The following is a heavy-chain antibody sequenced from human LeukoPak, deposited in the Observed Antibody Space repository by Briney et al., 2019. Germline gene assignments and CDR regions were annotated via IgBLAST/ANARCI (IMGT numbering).Heavy chain of an antibody. J-gene: IGHJ6*03. Sequence: GGSLRLSCAASGFTFSSYAMSWVRQAPGKGLEWVSIVSAGAKTYYSDSVKGRFTISRDNSKNTLYLLMNSLRAEDTAVYYCAKESGGVIVNYYYYMDVWGKGTTVTVSS. CDR1: GFTFSSYA. CDR3: AKESGGVIVNYYYYMDV. V-gene: IGHV3-23*01. CDR2: VSAGAKT. D-gene: IGHD3-16*02.